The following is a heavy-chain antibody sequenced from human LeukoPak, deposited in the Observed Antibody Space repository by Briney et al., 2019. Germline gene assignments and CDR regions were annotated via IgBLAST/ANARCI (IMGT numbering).Heavy chain of an antibody. Sequence: PGGSLRLSCAASGFTFSSYSVNWVRQAPGKGREWVSSISSSSSYIYYADSVKGRFTISRDNAKNHLYLLMNCLRAEDTAVYYVATLGNVWGSFPFDYWGQGTLVTVSS. J-gene: IGHJ4*02. D-gene: IGHD3-16*01. CDR1: GFTFSSYS. CDR3: ATLGNVWGSFPFDY. CDR2: ISSSSSYI. V-gene: IGHV3-21*01.